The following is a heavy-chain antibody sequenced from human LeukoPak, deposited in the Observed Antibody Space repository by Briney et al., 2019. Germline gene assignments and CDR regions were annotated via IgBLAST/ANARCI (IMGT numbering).Heavy chain of an antibody. J-gene: IGHJ4*02. D-gene: IGHD3-22*01. V-gene: IGHV4-30-4*01. CDR1: GGSISSGDYY. CDR3: ARDRGYYYDSSGVDY. Sequence: SKTLSLTCTVSGGSISSGDYYWSWIRQPPGKGLEWIGYIYYSGSTYYNPSLKSRVTISVDTSKNQFSLKLSSVTAADTAVYYCARDRGYYYDSSGVDYWGQGTLVTVSS. CDR2: IYYSGST.